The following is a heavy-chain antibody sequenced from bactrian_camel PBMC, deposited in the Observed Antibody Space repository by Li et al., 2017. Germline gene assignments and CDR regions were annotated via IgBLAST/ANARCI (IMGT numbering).Heavy chain of an antibody. CDR2: IFDFTGVK. Sequence: HVQLVESGGGSEQAGGSLRLSCTVSGSTRNCMGWFRQAPGKEHEGVARIFDFTGVKYYSDSVQGRFTISQDNAKNTVYLQMDSLDTRDTAMYYCAADRCALRLARLLKSDYAYWGQRTQVTVS. D-gene: IGHD3*01. CDR3: AADRCALRLARLLKSDYAY. CDR1: GSTRNC. V-gene: IGHV3S63*01. J-gene: IGHJ4*01.